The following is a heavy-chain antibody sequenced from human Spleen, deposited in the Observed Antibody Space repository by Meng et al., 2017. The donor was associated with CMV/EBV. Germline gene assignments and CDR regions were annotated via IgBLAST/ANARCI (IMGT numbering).Heavy chain of an antibody. CDR3: ARGYSSSYYGVDWFDP. J-gene: IGHJ5*02. CDR2: VYHSENS. Sequence: SETLSLTCAVSGVSISSAYWAWIRQSPGKGLELLGYVYHSENSNYNPSLKSRVTTSADTSKNQFSLRLTSVTAADTGVYYCARGYSSSYYGVDWFDPWGQGTLVTVSS. D-gene: IGHD1-26*01. V-gene: IGHV4-59*01. CDR1: GVSISSAY.